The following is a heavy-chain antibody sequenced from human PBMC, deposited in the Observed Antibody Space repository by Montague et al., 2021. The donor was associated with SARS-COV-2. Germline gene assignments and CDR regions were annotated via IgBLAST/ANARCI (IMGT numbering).Heavy chain of an antibody. V-gene: IGHV6-1*01. D-gene: IGHD3-9*01. CDR1: GDSVSSKSVA. J-gene: IGHJ3*02. CDR3: ASSGITLTGLDAFDI. Sequence: CAISGDSVSSKSVAWNWIRQSPSRGREWLGRTYYRSKWDSDYAEXXKGRLVITPDTSKNQVSLQLNSVIPEDTAVYFCASSGITLTGLDAFDIWGQGTMVTVSS. CDR2: TYYRSKWDS.